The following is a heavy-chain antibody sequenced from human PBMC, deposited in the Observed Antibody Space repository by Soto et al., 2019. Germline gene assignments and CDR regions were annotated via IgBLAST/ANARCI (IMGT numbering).Heavy chain of an antibody. J-gene: IGHJ4*02. CDR3: ARGDQFGFGVDY. CDR1: GYTFTNFG. D-gene: IGHD3-10*01. Sequence: ASVKVSCKTSGYTFTNFGLSWVRQAPGQGLEWMGWISAYNGNTNYAEKYQGRVTMTRNTSTSTAYMELNSLTNEDTAVYYCARGDQFGFGVDYWGQGTPVTVSS. V-gene: IGHV1-18*01. CDR2: ISAYNGNT.